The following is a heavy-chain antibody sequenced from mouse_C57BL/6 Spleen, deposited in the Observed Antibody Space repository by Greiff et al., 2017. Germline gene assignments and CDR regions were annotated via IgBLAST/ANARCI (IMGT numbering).Heavy chain of an antibody. J-gene: IGHJ4*01. V-gene: IGHV1-4*01. CDR2: INPSSGYT. CDR1: GYTFTSYT. CDR3: ASGYSNYYAMDY. Sequence: VQLQQSGAELARPGASVKMSCKASGYTFTSYTMHWVKQRPGQGLEWIGYINPSSGYTKYNQKFKDKATLTADKSSSTAYMQLSSLTSEDSAVYYCASGYSNYYAMDYWGQGTSVTVSS. D-gene: IGHD2-5*01.